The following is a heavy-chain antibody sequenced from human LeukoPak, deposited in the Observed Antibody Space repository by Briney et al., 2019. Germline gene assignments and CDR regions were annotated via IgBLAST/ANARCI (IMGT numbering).Heavy chain of an antibody. Sequence: PGGSLRLSCAASGFTFSSYGMHWVRQAPGKGLEWVAVIWYDGSNKYYADSVKGRFTISRDNSKNTLYLQMNSLRAEDTAVYYCAKRDSSGWHFFDCWGQGTLVSVSS. V-gene: IGHV3-33*06. CDR2: IWYDGSNK. CDR3: AKRDSSGWHFFDC. J-gene: IGHJ4*02. CDR1: GFTFSSYG. D-gene: IGHD6-19*01.